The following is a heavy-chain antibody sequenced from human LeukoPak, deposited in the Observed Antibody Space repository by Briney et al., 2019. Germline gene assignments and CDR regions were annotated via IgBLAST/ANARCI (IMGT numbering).Heavy chain of an antibody. J-gene: IGHJ4*02. CDR1: GFTFSDYY. CDR3: ARDDSGSYYFDY. V-gene: IGHV3-11*01. D-gene: IGHD1-26*01. CDR2: ISSSGSTI. Sequence: KSGGSLRLSCAASGFTFSDYYMSWIRQAPGKGLEWVSYISSSGSTIYYADSAKGRFTISRDNAKNSLYLQMNSLRAEDTAVYYCARDDSGSYYFDYWGQGTLVTVSS.